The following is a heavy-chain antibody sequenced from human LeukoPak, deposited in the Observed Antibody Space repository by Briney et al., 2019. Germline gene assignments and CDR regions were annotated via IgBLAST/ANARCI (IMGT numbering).Heavy chain of an antibody. Sequence: AGGSLRLSCAASGFTFDTYAMTWVRQAPGKGLEWVSSIRSGGTYIYYAESVRGRSTISRDNTKNFLYLQLSTLRVEDTAVYYCARDRPTGRSRGVVVQWGQGTLVTVSS. CDR3: ARDRPTGRSRGVVVQ. V-gene: IGHV3-21*01. J-gene: IGHJ4*02. CDR2: IRSGGTYI. CDR1: GFTFDTYA. D-gene: IGHD2-15*01.